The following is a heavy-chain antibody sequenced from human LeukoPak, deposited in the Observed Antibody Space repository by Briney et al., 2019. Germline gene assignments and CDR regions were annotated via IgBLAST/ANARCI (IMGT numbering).Heavy chain of an antibody. V-gene: IGHV4-34*01. D-gene: IGHD2-2*01. CDR3: ARVIRNYCSSTSCYGVNWFDP. J-gene: IGHJ5*02. CDR1: GGSFSGYY. Sequence: SETLSLTCAVYGGSFSGYYWSWIRQPPGKGLEWIGEINHSGSTNYNPSLKSRVTISVDTSKNQFSLKLSSVTAADTAVYHCARVIRNYCSSTSCYGVNWFDPWGQGTLVTVSS. CDR2: INHSGST.